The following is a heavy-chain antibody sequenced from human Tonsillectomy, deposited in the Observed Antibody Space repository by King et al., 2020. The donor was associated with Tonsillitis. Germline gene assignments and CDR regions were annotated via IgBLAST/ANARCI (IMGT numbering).Heavy chain of an antibody. CDR2: TRNKANSYTT. CDR3: ARDLLAIPHRPNDAFDI. Sequence: VQLVESGGGMVQPGGSLRLSCAASGFTFSDHYMDWVRQAPGKGLEWVGRTRNKANSYTTEYAASVKGRFTISRDDSKNSLYLQMNSLKTEDTAVYYCARDLLAIPHRPNDAFDIGGQGTLVTASS. V-gene: IGHV3-72*01. CDR1: GFTFSDHY. J-gene: IGHJ3*02.